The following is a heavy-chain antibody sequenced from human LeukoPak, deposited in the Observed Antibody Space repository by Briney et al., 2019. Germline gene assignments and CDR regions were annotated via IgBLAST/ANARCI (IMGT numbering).Heavy chain of an antibody. J-gene: IGHJ5*02. CDR2: IYPGDSDT. D-gene: IGHD3-22*01. CDR3: ARLGDSSGYYYDWFDP. V-gene: IGHV5-51*01. CDR1: GYSFTSYW. Sequence: GESLKISCKGSGYSFTSYWIGWVRQMPGKGLEWMGIIYPGDSDTRYSPSFQGQVTISADKSISTAYLQWSSLKASDTAMYYYARLGDSSGYYYDWFDPWGQGTLVTVSS.